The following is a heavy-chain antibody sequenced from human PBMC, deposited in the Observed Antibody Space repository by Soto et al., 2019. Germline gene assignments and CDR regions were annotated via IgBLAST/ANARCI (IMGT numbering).Heavy chain of an antibody. CDR3: VRGIGGLDV. J-gene: IGHJ6*02. Sequence: QVQLVEYGGGLVKPGGSLRLSCSPSGFRFSDYYFSWIRQAPGKGLEWVSYISSSGHYTNYADSVKGRFTMSRDNVRNSLHLQMRSLRVEDTSVYYCVRGIGGLDVWCRGSTVTVSS. CDR1: GFRFSDYY. V-gene: IGHV3-11*06. CDR2: ISSSGHYT.